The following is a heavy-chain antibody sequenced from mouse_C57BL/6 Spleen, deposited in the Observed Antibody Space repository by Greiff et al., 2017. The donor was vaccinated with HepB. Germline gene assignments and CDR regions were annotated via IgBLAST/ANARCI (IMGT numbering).Heavy chain of an antibody. D-gene: IGHD1-1*01. J-gene: IGHJ1*03. CDR3: TRGPDYYCSSRYWYFDV. CDR1: GFTFSSYA. V-gene: IGHV5-9-1*02. Sequence: EVQRVESGEGLVKPGGSLKLSCAASGFTFSSYAMSWVRQTPEKRLEWVAYISSGGDYIYYADTVKGRFTISRDNARNPLYLQIRSLKSEDTAMYYCTRGPDYYCSSRYWYFDVWGTGTTVTVSS. CDR2: ISSGGDYI.